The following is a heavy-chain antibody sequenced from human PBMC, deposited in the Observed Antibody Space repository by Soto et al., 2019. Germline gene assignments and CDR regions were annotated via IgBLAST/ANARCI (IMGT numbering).Heavy chain of an antibody. CDR1: GGSFSGYY. Sequence: SETLSLTCAVYGGSFSGYYWSWIRQPPGKGLEWIGEINHSGSTNYNPSLKSRVTISVDTSKNQFSLKLSSVTAADTAVYYCARGPRRVVRGVIGYFDYWGQGTLVTVSS. J-gene: IGHJ4*02. D-gene: IGHD3-10*01. CDR3: ARGPRRVVRGVIGYFDY. CDR2: INHSGST. V-gene: IGHV4-34*01.